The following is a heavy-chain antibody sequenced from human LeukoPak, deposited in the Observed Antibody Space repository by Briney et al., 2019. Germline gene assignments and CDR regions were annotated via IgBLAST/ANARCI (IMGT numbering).Heavy chain of an antibody. D-gene: IGHD5-18*01. CDR1: GGSFSGYY. CDR3: ARAPPKGAANNWFDP. CDR2: INHSGST. J-gene: IGHJ5*02. V-gene: IGHV4-34*01. Sequence: SETLSLTCGVYGGSFSGYYWSWIRQSPGKGLEWIGEINHSGSTNYNPSLKSRVTISVDTSKNQFSLKLSSVTAADTAVYYCARAPPKGAANNWFDPWGQGTLVTVSS.